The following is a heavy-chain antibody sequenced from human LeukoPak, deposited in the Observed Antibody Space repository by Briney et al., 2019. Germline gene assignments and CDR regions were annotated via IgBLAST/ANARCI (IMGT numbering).Heavy chain of an antibody. V-gene: IGHV3-21*01. D-gene: IGHD6-13*01. J-gene: IGHJ4*02. CDR2: ISSSSSYI. CDR3: ARSIAAAGSAFDC. CDR1: GFTFSSYS. Sequence: PGGSLRLSCAASGFTFSSYSMNWVRQAPGKGLEWVSSISSSSSYIYYVDSVKGRFTISRDNAKNSLYLQMNSLRAEDTAVYYCARSIAAAGSAFDCWGQGTLVTVSS.